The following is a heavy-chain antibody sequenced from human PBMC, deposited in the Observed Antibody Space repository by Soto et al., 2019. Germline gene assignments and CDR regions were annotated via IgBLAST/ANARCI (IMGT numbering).Heavy chain of an antibody. CDR2: INHSGST. V-gene: IGHV4-34*01. CDR3: ARGPYYYDSSGYSPYYYYGMDV. D-gene: IGHD3-22*01. Sequence: QVQLQQWGAGLLKPSETLSLTCAVYGGSFSGYYWSWIRQPPGKGLEWIGEINHSGSTNYNPSLKSRVTRSVDTSKNQFSLKLSSVTAADTAVYYCARGPYYYDSSGYSPYYYYGMDVWGQGTTVTVSS. CDR1: GGSFSGYY. J-gene: IGHJ6*02.